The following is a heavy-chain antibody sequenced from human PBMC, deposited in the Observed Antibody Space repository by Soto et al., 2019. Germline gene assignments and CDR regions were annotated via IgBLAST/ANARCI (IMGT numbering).Heavy chain of an antibody. J-gene: IGHJ6*02. V-gene: IGHV3-30-3*01. Sequence: PGGSLRLSCAASGFTFSTYAMHWVRQAPGKGLEWVAFRSYDGSNKYYADSVKGRFTISRDNSKNTLYLQMDSLTTEDTAVYYCARDRQVGYYGLDVWGQGTKVTVSS. CDR3: ARDRQVGYYGLDV. CDR1: GFTFSTYA. CDR2: RSYDGSNK.